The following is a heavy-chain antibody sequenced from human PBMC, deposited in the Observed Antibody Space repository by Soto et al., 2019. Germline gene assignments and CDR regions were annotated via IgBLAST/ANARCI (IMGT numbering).Heavy chain of an antibody. V-gene: IGHV1-69*06. CDR1: GGTFSSYA. J-gene: IGHJ6*02. D-gene: IGHD5-18*01. CDR3: ARDTGEELWLHYYYYGMDV. Sequence: QVQLVQSGAEVKKPGSSVKVSCKASGGTFSSYAISWVRQAPGQGLEWMGGIIPIFGTANYAQKFQGRVTITADKSTIKAYMELSSLRSEDTAVYYCARDTGEELWLHYYYYGMDVWGQGTTVTVSS. CDR2: IIPIFGTA.